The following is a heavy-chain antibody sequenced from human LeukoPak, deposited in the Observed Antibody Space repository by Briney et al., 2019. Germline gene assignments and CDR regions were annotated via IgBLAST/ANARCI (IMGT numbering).Heavy chain of an antibody. J-gene: IGHJ4*02. D-gene: IGHD2-2*01. CDR2: INGSGSFT. Sequence: GGSLRLSCAASGFTFSNYVMGWVRQDPGKGLQWVSIINGSGSFTSYADSVKGRLTISRDNSKNTLYLQMNSLRAEDTAVYYCAKYLGYCSSTSCYAGEKYYFDYWGQGTLVTVSS. CDR1: GFTFSNYV. V-gene: IGHV3-23*05. CDR3: AKYLGYCSSTSCYAGEKYYFDY.